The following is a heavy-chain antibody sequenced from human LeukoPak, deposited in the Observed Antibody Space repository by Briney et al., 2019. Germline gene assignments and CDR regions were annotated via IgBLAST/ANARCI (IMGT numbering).Heavy chain of an antibody. D-gene: IGHD1-26*01. V-gene: IGHV3-33*06. CDR1: GFTFSSYD. Sequence: GGSLRLSCAASGFTFSSYDMHWVRQAPGKGLEWVAVIWYDGSNKYYADSVKGRFTISRDNSKNTLYLQMNSLRAEDTAVYYCAKEKWELLFRYWGQGTLVTVSS. CDR3: AKEKWELLFRY. CDR2: IWYDGSNK. J-gene: IGHJ4*02.